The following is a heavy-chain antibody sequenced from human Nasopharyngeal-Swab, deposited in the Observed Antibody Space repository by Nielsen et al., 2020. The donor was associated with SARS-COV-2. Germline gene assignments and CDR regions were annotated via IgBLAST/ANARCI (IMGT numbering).Heavy chain of an antibody. Sequence: GRSLRLSCAASGFTFDDYAMHWVRQAPGKGLEWVSGISWNSGSTGYADSVKGRFTISRDNAKNSLYLQMNSLRAEDTALYYCAKDMVSLGVCADYWGQGTLVTVSS. V-gene: IGHV3-9*01. CDR1: GFTFDDYA. CDR2: ISWNSGST. J-gene: IGHJ4*02. D-gene: IGHD2-8*01. CDR3: AKDMVSLGVCADY.